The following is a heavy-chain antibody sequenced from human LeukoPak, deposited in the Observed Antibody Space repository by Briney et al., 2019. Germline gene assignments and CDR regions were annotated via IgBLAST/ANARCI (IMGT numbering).Heavy chain of an antibody. CDR1: GGSISSYY. CDR3: ARGRSMVTPFDY. Sequence: SETLSLTCTVSGGSISSYYWSWMRQPPGKGLEWIGYIYSSGTTDYNPSLKSRVTMSVDTSKNQFSLKLNTVTAAYTAVYYCARGRSMVTPFDYWGQGTLVTVSS. CDR2: IYSSGTT. V-gene: IGHV4-4*09. D-gene: IGHD4-23*01. J-gene: IGHJ4*02.